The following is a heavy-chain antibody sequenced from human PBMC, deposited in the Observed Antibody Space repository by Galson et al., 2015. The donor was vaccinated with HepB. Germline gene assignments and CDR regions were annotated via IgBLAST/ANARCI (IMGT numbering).Heavy chain of an antibody. V-gene: IGHV3-15*01. D-gene: IGHD2-15*01. J-gene: IGHJ6*02. CDR3: TTAGCSGGSCYPLYYYYYGMDV. CDR1: GFTFSNAW. CDR2: IKSKTDGGTT. Sequence: SLRLSCAASGFTFSNAWMSWVRQAPGKGLEWVGRIKSKTDGGTTDYAAPVKGRFTISRDDSKNTRYLQMNSLKTEDTAVYYCTTAGCSGGSCYPLYYYYYGMDVWGQGTTVTVSS.